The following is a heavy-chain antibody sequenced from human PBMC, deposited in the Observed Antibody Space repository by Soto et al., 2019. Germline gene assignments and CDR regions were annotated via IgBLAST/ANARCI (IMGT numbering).Heavy chain of an antibody. CDR2: ISYDGSNK. D-gene: IGHD3-22*01. CDR1: GFTFSSYG. V-gene: IGHV3-30*18. CDR3: AKGHYYDSSGYLVFDY. J-gene: IGHJ4*02. Sequence: GGSLRLSCAASGFTFSSYGMHWVRQAPGKGLEWVAVISYDGSNKYYADSVKGRFTISRDNSKNTLYLQMNSLRAEDTAVYYCAKGHYYDSSGYLVFDYWGQGTLVTVSS.